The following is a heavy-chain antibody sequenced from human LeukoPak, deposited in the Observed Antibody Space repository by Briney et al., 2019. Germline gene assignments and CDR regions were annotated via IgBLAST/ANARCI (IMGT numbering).Heavy chain of an antibody. CDR1: GCSISSGGYY. CDR2: IYYSGST. D-gene: IGHD7-27*01. Sequence: SETLSLTCTVSGCSISSGGYYWSWIRQHPGKGLEWIGYIYYSGSTYYNPSLKSRVTISVDTSKNQFSLKLSSVTAADTVVYYCARAATGGLDYWGQGTLVTVSS. CDR3: ARAATGGLDY. V-gene: IGHV4-31*03. J-gene: IGHJ4*02.